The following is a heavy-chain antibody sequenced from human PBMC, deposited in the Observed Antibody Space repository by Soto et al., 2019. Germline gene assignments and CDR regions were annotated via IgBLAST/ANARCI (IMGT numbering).Heavy chain of an antibody. Sequence: QVQLVQSGAEVKKPGASVKVSCKASGYTFTNYAVSWLRQAPGQGLEWMGWINADNGNTNYAQKLKGRGTMTTDTSTSTADMELRSLRSDDAAVYYCARYTPRTRGTIDRGLINGVGYYFHSMDVWGQGTTVIVSS. J-gene: IGHJ6*02. CDR2: INADNGNT. V-gene: IGHV1-18*04. CDR1: GYTFTNYA. CDR3: ARYTPRTRGTIDRGLINGVGYYFHSMDV. D-gene: IGHD3-10*01.